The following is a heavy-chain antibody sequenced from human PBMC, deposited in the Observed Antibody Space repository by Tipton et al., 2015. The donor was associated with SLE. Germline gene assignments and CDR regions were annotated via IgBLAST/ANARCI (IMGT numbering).Heavy chain of an antibody. Sequence: SLRLSCAASGFIFDNHAMHWVRQVPGKGLEWVSGVSWNSGSIGYAESVRGRFVISRDNAKNSLYLQLNNLRAEDTAVYYCARVLGSYYGMDVWGQGTTVTVSS. J-gene: IGHJ6*02. CDR2: VSWNSGSI. CDR1: GFIFDNHA. V-gene: IGHV3-9*01. CDR3: ARVLGSYYGMDV.